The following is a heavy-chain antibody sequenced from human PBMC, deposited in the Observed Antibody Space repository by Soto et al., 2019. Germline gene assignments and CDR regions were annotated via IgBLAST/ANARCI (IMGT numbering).Heavy chain of an antibody. CDR3: ARGSWWLGNYYYDGMDV. J-gene: IGHJ6*02. V-gene: IGHV4-34*01. CDR1: GGSFSGYY. Sequence: SETLSLTCAVYGGSFSGYYWSWIRQPPGKGLEWIGEINHSGSTNYNPSLKSRVTISVDTSKNQFSLKLSSVTAADTAVYYCARGSWWLGNYYYDGMDVWGQGTTVTVSS. D-gene: IGHD6-19*01. CDR2: INHSGST.